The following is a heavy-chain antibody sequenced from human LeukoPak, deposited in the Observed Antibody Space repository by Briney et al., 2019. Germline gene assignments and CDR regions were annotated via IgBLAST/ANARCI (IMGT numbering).Heavy chain of an antibody. CDR3: ARPRYCSISSCYYMDV. CDR2: INHSGST. Sequence: PSETLSLTCAGSGYSISSGYYWGWIRQPPGKGLEWIGSINHSGSTYYNPSLKSRVTISVNTSKNQFSLKLRSVTAADTAMYYCARPRYCSISSCYYMDVWGNGTTVTVSS. J-gene: IGHJ6*03. V-gene: IGHV4-38-2*01. CDR1: GYSISSGYY. D-gene: IGHD2-2*01.